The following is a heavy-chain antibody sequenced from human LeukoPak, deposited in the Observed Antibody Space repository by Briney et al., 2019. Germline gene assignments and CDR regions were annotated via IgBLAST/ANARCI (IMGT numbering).Heavy chain of an antibody. CDR3: ASGRYYYYGMDV. CDR1: GGSISSYY. D-gene: IGHD2-15*01. Sequence: PSETLSLTCTVSGGSISSYYWSWIRQSPGKGLEWIGYIYYSGSTNYNPSLKSRVTISVDTSKNQFSLKLSSVTAADTAVYYCASGRYYYYGMDVWGQGTTVTVSS. V-gene: IGHV4-59*01. CDR2: IYYSGST. J-gene: IGHJ6*02.